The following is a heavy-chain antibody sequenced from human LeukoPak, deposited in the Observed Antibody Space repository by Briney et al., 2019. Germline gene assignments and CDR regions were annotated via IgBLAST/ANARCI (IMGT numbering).Heavy chain of an antibody. CDR3: AKDYDFWSGYYVDAFDI. CDR2: ISGSGGST. V-gene: IGHV3-23*01. CDR1: GFTFSSYA. Sequence: GGSLRLSCAASGFTFSSYAMSWVRQAPGKGLEWVSAISGSGGSTYYADSVKGRFTISRDNSKNTLYLQMNSLRAEDTAVYYCAKDYDFWSGYYVDAFDIWGQGTMVTVSS. D-gene: IGHD3-3*01. J-gene: IGHJ3*02.